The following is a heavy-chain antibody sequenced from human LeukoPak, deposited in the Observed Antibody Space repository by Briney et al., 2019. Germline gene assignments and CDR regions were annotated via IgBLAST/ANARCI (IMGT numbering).Heavy chain of an antibody. CDR3: ARGDYFDN. Sequence: GGSLRLSCAASGFTFSSYWMHWVRQAPGKGLVWVSRTKSDGSITFYADSVRGRFTFSRDNAKNTLYLQMSSLRAEDTAVYYCARGDYFDNWGQGTVVTVSS. CDR2: TKSDGSIT. CDR1: GFTFSSYW. J-gene: IGHJ4*02. V-gene: IGHV3-74*01.